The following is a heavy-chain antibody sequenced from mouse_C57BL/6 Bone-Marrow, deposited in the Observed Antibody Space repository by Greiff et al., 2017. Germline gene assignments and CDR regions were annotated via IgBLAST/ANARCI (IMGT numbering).Heavy chain of an antibody. CDR1: GFTFSSYA. Sequence: DVKLVESGGGLVKPGGSLKLSCAASGFTFSSYAMSWVRQTPEKRLEWVATISDGGSYTYYPDNVKGRFTISRDNAKNNLYLQMSHLKSEDTAMYYCAREGYYYGSTRFAYWGQGTLVTVSA. V-gene: IGHV5-4*01. CDR3: AREGYYYGSTRFAY. D-gene: IGHD1-1*01. J-gene: IGHJ3*01. CDR2: ISDGGSYT.